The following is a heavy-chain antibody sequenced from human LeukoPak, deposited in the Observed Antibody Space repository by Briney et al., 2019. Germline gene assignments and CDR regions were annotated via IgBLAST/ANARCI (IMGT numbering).Heavy chain of an antibody. CDR3: ARGSGGSYYDFWSGCSPDYAFDI. CDR2: ISGSGSST. Sequence: AGSLTLSCAASGFTFSSYAMSWVRQAPGKGLEWISAISGSGSSTYYADSVKGRFTISRDNSKNTLYLQVNGLGVEDTAVYYCARGSGGSYYDFWSGCSPDYAFDIWGQGTMVSVSS. V-gene: IGHV3-23*01. J-gene: IGHJ3*02. D-gene: IGHD3-3*01. CDR1: GFTFSSYA.